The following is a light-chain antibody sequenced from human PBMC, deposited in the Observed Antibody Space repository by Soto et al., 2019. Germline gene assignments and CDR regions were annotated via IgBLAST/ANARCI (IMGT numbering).Light chain of an antibody. V-gene: IGKV1-27*01. CDR3: QKYNSAPLT. Sequence: DIQMTQSPSFLSTSVGDRVTITCLASQGISTYLAWYQQKPGRVPKLLIYAASTLQSGVPSRFSGSGSGTDLTLTISNLQPEDVATYYCQKYNSAPLTFGGGTKVDIK. J-gene: IGKJ4*01. CDR1: QGISTY. CDR2: AAS.